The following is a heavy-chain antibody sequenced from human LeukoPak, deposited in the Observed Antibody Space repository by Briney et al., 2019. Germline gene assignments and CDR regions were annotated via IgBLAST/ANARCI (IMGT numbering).Heavy chain of an antibody. J-gene: IGHJ4*02. Sequence: AGGSLTLFCAPSGFTFSSYSMKWVRQAPGEGLEWVSSISSSSSHIYYADSVKGQFTISRDNAKSSLYLQMNSLRAEDTAVYYCARSLGYSYGDVFDYWGQGTLVTVSS. D-gene: IGHD5-18*01. V-gene: IGHV3-21*01. CDR1: GFTFSSYS. CDR2: ISSSSSHI. CDR3: ARSLGYSYGDVFDY.